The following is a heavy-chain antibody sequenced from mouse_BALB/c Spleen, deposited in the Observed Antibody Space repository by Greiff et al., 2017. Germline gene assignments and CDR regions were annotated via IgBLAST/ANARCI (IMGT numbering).Heavy chain of an antibody. CDR3: ARRASVKYAMDY. CDR1: GFTFSSFG. CDR2: ISSGSSTI. Sequence: EVQGVESGGGLVQPGGSRKLSCAASGFTFSSFGMHWVRQAPEKGLEWVAYISSGSSTIYYADTVKGRFTISRDNPKNTLFLQMTSLRSEDTAMYYCARRASVKYAMDYWGEGTSGTVSS. J-gene: IGHJ4*01. D-gene: IGHD6-1*01. V-gene: IGHV5-17*02.